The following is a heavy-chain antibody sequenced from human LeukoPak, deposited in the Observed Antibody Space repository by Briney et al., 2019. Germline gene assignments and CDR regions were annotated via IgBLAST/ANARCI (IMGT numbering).Heavy chain of an antibody. D-gene: IGHD3-22*01. CDR2: INPNSGGT. J-gene: IGHJ5*02. Sequence: ASVKVSCKASGYTFTGYYMHWVRQAPGQGLEWMGWINPNSGGTNYAQKFQGRVTMTRDTSISTAYMELSRLRSDDTAGYYCAGIPIVVVPQGDWFDPWGQGTLVTVSS. V-gene: IGHV1-2*02. CDR1: GYTFTGYY. CDR3: AGIPIVVVPQGDWFDP.